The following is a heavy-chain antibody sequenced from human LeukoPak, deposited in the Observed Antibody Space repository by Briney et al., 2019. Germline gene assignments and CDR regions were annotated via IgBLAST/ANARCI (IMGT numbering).Heavy chain of an antibody. CDR1: GYTFTSYY. Sequence: GASVKVSCKASGYTFTSYYMHWVRQAPGQGLEWMGIINPSGGSTSYAQKFQGRVTMTRDMSTSTVYMELSSLRSEDTAVYYCASGGPYYYDSSGYYYYWGQGTLVTVSS. V-gene: IGHV1-46*01. J-gene: IGHJ4*02. CDR2: INPSGGST. D-gene: IGHD3-22*01. CDR3: ASGGPYYYDSSGYYYY.